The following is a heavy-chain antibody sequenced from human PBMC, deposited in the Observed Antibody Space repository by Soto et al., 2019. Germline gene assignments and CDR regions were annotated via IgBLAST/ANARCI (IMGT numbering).Heavy chain of an antibody. Sequence: ASVKVSCKASGYTFTSYYIHWVRQAPGQGLEWMGWINPITGGTNYAPKFQGRVTMTRDTSITTAYMELSRLRSDDTAVYYCARTYDSNGNSNDGFDFWGQGTMVTVSS. D-gene: IGHD3-22*01. J-gene: IGHJ3*01. CDR3: ARTYDSNGNSNDGFDF. CDR2: INPITGGT. V-gene: IGHV1-2*02. CDR1: GYTFTSYY.